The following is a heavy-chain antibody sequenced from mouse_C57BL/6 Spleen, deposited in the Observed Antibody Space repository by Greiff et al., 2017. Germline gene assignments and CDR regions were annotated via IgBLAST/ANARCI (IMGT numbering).Heavy chain of an antibody. Sequence: VQLQQPGAELVMPGASVKLSCKASGYTFTSYWMHWVKQRPGQGLEWIGEIDPSDSYTNYNQKFKGKSTLTVDKSSSTAYMQLSSLTSEDSAVYYCANYGSSYGGFAYWGQGTLVTVSA. D-gene: IGHD1-1*01. CDR2: IDPSDSYT. CDR3: ANYGSSYGGFAY. V-gene: IGHV1-69*01. J-gene: IGHJ3*01. CDR1: GYTFTSYW.